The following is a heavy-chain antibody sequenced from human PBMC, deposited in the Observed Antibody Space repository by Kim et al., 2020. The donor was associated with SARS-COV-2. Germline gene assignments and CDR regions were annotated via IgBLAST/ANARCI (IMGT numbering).Heavy chain of an antibody. CDR2: IIPIFGTA. V-gene: IGHV1-69*13. D-gene: IGHD6-13*01. CDR3: ARDHSIAAAGFGWFDP. J-gene: IGHJ5*02. Sequence: SVKVSCKASGGTFSSYTISWVRQAPGQGLEWMGGIIPIFGTANYAQKFQGRVTITADESTSTAYMELSSLRSEDTAVYYCARDHSIAAAGFGWFDPWGQGTLVTVSS. CDR1: GGTFSSYT.